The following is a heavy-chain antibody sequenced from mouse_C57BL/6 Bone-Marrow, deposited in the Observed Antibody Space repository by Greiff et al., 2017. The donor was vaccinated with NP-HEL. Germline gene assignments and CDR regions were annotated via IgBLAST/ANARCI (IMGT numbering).Heavy chain of an antibody. D-gene: IGHD2-12*01. CDR1: GFTFSDYG. CDR3: ARFLYSLYAMDY. V-gene: IGHV5-15*01. CDR2: ISNLAYSI. Sequence: EVHLVESGGGLVQPGGSLKLSCAASGFTFSDYGMAWVRQAPRKGPEWVAFISNLAYSIYYADTVTGRFTISSENAKNTLYLEMSSLRSEDTAMYYCARFLYSLYAMDYWGQGTSVTVSS. J-gene: IGHJ4*01.